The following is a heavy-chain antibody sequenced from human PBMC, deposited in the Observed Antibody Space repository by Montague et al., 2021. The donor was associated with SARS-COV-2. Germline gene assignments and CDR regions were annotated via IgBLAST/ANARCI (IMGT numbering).Heavy chain of an antibody. Sequence: SLRLSCAASGFTFSSYDMHWVRQAPGKGLEWVAVIWYDGSNQYYGDSVKGRFTISRDNSKNTLYLQMNSLRAEDTAVYYCARDVEEFGELQVDYWGQGTLVTVSS. D-gene: IGHD3-10*01. CDR1: GFTFSSYD. CDR2: IWYDGSNQ. J-gene: IGHJ4*02. CDR3: ARDVEEFGELQVDY. V-gene: IGHV3-33*08.